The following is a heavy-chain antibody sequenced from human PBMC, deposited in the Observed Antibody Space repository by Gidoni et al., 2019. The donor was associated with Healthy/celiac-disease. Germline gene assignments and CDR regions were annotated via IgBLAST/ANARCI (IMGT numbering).Heavy chain of an antibody. J-gene: IGHJ3*02. V-gene: IGHV4-39*01. Sequence: QLQLQESGPGLVKPLETLSLTCTVSGGSISSSSYYWGWIRQPPGKGLEWIGSIYYSGSTYYNPSLKSRVTISVDTSKNQFSLKLSSVTAADTAVYYCARLPYCSGGSCYPRRAFDIWGQGTMVTVSS. CDR3: ARLPYCSGGSCYPRRAFDI. CDR2: IYYSGST. CDR1: GGSISSSSYY. D-gene: IGHD2-15*01.